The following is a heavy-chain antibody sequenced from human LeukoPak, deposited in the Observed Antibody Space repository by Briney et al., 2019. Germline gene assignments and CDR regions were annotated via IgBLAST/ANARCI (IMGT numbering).Heavy chain of an antibody. V-gene: IGHV4-59*01. CDR2: IYYSGST. D-gene: IGHD5-24*01. Sequence: SETLSLTCTVSGGSISRYYWSWIRQPPGKGLEWIGYIYYSGSTNYNPSLKSRLTISVDTSKNQFSLKLSSVTAADTAVYYCARGHGYNYDYWGQGTLVTVSS. CDR1: GGSISRYY. CDR3: ARGHGYNYDY. J-gene: IGHJ4*02.